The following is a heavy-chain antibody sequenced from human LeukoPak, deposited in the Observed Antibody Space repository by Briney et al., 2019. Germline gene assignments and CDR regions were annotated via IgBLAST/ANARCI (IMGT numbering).Heavy chain of an antibody. CDR1: GGSISSYY. Sequence: SETLSLTCTVSGGSISSYYWSWIRQPPGKGLEWIGYIYYSGSTNYNPSLKSRVTISVDTSKNQFSLKLSSVTAADTAVYYCAGARTVLSYAFDIWGQGTMATVSS. CDR2: IYYSGST. J-gene: IGHJ3*02. D-gene: IGHD4/OR15-4a*01. V-gene: IGHV4-59*08. CDR3: AGARTVLSYAFDI.